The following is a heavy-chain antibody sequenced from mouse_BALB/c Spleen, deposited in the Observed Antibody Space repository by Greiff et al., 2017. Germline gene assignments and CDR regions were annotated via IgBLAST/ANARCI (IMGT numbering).Heavy chain of an antibody. D-gene: IGHD1-1*02. J-gene: IGHJ2*01. Sequence: EVKLQESGPSLVKPSQTLSLTCSVTGDSITSGYWNWIRKFPGNKLEYMGYISYSGSTYYNPSLKSRISITRDTSKNQYYLQLNSVTTEDTATYYCARSGDGGWYFDYWGQGTTLTVSS. CDR1: GDSITSGY. V-gene: IGHV3-8*02. CDR2: ISYSGST. CDR3: ARSGDGGWYFDY.